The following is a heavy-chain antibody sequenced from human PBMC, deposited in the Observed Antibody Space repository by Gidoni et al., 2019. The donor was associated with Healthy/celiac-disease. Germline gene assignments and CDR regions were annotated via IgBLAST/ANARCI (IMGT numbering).Heavy chain of an antibody. J-gene: IGHJ5*02. V-gene: IGHV1-69*09. Sequence: QVQLVQSGAEVKKPGSSVKVSCKASGGTLGSYAISWVRQAPGQGLEWMGRIIPILGIANYAQKFQGRVTITADKSTSTAYMELSSLRSEDTAVYYCARDDYYDSSGTMWFDPWGQGTLVTVSS. CDR1: GGTLGSYA. CDR3: ARDDYYDSSGTMWFDP. CDR2: IIPILGIA. D-gene: IGHD3-22*01.